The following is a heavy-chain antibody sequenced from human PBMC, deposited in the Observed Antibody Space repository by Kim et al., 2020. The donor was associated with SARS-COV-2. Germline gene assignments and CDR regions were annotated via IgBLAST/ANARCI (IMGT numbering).Heavy chain of an antibody. Sequence: GGSLRLSCAASGLTFSNYGMHWVRQAPGKGLEWVAVIWHDGSHKYYADSVKGRFTISRDNSGNTLYLQMNSLRVEDTAVYYCTRDISSWYFDYWGQGTLVTVSS. CDR1: GLTFSNYG. D-gene: IGHD6-13*01. CDR3: TRDISSWYFDY. CDR2: IWHDGSHK. J-gene: IGHJ4*02. V-gene: IGHV3-33*01.